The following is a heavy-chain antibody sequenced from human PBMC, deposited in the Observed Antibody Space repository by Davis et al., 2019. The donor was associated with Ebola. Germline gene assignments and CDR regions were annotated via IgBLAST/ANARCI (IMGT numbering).Heavy chain of an antibody. V-gene: IGHV1-18*04. Sequence: ASVKVSCKASGYTFTNYGITWVRQAPGQGLEWMGWINPHNGNTNYAQNVQGRVTMTTDTSTSTAYMEVGSLRSDDTAVYYCARDLTMVRGVIITLPHFDYWGQGTLVTVSS. CDR3: ARDLTMVRGVIITLPHFDY. CDR1: GYTFTNYG. CDR2: INPHNGNT. D-gene: IGHD3-10*01. J-gene: IGHJ4*02.